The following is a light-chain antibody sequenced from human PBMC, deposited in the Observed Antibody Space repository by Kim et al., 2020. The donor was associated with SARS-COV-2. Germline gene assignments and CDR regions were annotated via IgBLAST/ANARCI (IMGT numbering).Light chain of an antibody. Sequence: ASVGDRVTITCRASQGINNWLAWYQHRPGNAPKLLIYAASSLQRGVSSRFSGSGSGTDFTLTINSLQPDDSATYYCQQGNFFPFTFGGGTKVDIK. V-gene: IGKV1-12*01. CDR2: AAS. CDR3: QQGNFFPFT. CDR1: QGINNW. J-gene: IGKJ4*01.